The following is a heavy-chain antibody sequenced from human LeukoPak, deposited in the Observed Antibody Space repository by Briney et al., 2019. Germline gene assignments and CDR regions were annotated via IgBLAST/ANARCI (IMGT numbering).Heavy chain of an antibody. D-gene: IGHD3-22*01. V-gene: IGHV3-9*01. CDR1: GFTFSSYW. Sequence: GGSLRLSCAASGFTFSSYWMHWVRQAPGKGLEWVSGISWNSGSIGYADSVKGRFTISRDNAKNSLYLQMNSLRAEDTALYYCAKDIHYYDSSGQFDYWGQGTLVTVSS. CDR2: ISWNSGSI. CDR3: AKDIHYYDSSGQFDY. J-gene: IGHJ4*02.